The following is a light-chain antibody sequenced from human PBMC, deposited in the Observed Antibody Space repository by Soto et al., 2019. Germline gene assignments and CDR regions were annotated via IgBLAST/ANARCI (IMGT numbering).Light chain of an antibody. Sequence: QSVLAQPPSASGTPGQRVTISCSGSSSNIGSNYVYWYQQLPGTAPKLLIYRNNQRPSGVPDRFSGSKSDTSASLAISGLRSEDEADYYCATWDDSLSDVVFGGRTKLTVL. J-gene: IGLJ2*01. CDR1: SSNIGSNY. CDR3: ATWDDSLSDVV. CDR2: RNN. V-gene: IGLV1-47*01.